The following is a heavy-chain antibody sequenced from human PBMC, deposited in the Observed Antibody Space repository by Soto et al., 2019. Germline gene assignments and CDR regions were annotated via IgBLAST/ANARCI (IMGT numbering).Heavy chain of an antibody. V-gene: IGHV4-4*02. Sequence: QVQLQESGPGLVKPSGTLSLTCAVSGGSISSSNWWSWVRQPPGKGLEWIGEIYHSGSTNYNPSLKSRVTISVDKSKNQFSLKLSSVTAADTAVYYCARDGLRFLEWFLPQRGDWYFDLWGRGTLVTVSS. J-gene: IGHJ2*01. D-gene: IGHD3-3*01. CDR3: ARDGLRFLEWFLPQRGDWYFDL. CDR1: GGSISSSNW. CDR2: IYHSGST.